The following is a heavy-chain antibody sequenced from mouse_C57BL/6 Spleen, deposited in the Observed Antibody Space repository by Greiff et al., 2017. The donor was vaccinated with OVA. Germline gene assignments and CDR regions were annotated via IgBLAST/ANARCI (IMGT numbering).Heavy chain of an antibody. CDR2: IWSGGST. J-gene: IGHJ4*01. CDR3: ARNSPEWDGSSLWAMDY. D-gene: IGHD1-1*01. Sequence: VQLVESGPGLVQPSQSLSITCTVSGFSLTSYGVHWVRQSPGKGLEWLGVIWSGGSTDYNAAFISRLSISKDNSKSQVFFKMNSLQADDTAIYYCARNSPEWDGSSLWAMDYWGQGTSVTVSS. V-gene: IGHV2-2*01. CDR1: GFSLTSYG.